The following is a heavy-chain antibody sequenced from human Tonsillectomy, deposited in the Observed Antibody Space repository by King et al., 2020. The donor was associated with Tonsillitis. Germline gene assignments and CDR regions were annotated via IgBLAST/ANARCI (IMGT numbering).Heavy chain of an antibody. CDR2: IYTSGYT. V-gene: IGHV4-61*02. CDR1: GGSISSGSYY. CDR3: AREARSSCPLRDYYYYYYMDV. D-gene: IGHD6-13*01. Sequence: QLQESGPGLVKPSQTLSLICAVSGGSISSGSYYWSWIRQPAGKGLEWIGRIYTSGYTNYNPSLKSRVTISVDTSKTQFSLKLSSVTAADTAVYFCAREARSSCPLRDYYYYYYMDVWGKGNTVTVAS. J-gene: IGHJ6*03.